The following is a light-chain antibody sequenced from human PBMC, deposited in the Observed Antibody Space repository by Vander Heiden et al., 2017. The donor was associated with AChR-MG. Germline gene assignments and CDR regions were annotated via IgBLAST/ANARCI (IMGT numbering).Light chain of an antibody. CDR1: SSDVCGYNY. CDR2: DVS. V-gene: IGLV2-14*03. Sequence: QSALTQPASGSGSPGQSITISCTGTSSDVCGYNYVSWYQQHPGKAPKLMIYDVSNRPSGVSNRFSGSKSGNTASLTISGLQAEDEADYYCSSYTSSSTLVVFGGGTKLTVL. J-gene: IGLJ2*01. CDR3: SSYTSSSTLVV.